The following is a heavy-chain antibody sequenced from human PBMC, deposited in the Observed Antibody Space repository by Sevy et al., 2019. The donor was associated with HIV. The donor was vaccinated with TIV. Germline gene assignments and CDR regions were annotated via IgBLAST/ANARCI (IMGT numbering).Heavy chain of an antibody. V-gene: IGHV3-15*01. CDR1: GFTFSNAW. J-gene: IGHJ4*02. Sequence: GGSLRLSCAASGFTFSNAWMSWVRQAPGKGLEWVGRIKGKIYDGTIDYAATVKGRFSISRDDSKNTLYLQMNGLKTEDTSVYYCTTASWSQEDYYNYWGQGTLVTVSS. D-gene: IGHD6-13*01. CDR2: IKGKIYDGTI. CDR3: TTASWSQEDYYNY.